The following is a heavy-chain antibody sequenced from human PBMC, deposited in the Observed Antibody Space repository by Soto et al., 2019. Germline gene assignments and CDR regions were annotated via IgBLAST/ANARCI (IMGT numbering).Heavy chain of an antibody. V-gene: IGHV4-39*01. CDR1: GGSISSSGYY. Sequence: QLQLQESGPGLVKPSETLSLTCTVSGGSISSSGYYWGWIRQPPGKGLEWIGSIYYSGSTYYNPSVKSRVTIAVDTPKNQFSLKLSSVTAADAAVYYCASPTFYTAMVPDWGQGTLVTVSS. CDR2: IYYSGST. J-gene: IGHJ4*02. CDR3: ASPTFYTAMVPD. D-gene: IGHD5-18*01.